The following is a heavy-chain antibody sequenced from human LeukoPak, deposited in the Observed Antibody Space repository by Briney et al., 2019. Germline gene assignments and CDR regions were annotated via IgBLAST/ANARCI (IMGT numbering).Heavy chain of an antibody. V-gene: IGHV3-11*04. Sequence: GGSLRLSCAASGFTFSDYYMSWIRQAPGQGLELVSYISSSGSTIYYADSVKGRFTISRDNAKNSLYLQMNSLRAEDTAVYYCARDLSYDFWSGYLDYWGQGTLVTVSS. D-gene: IGHD3-3*01. J-gene: IGHJ4*02. CDR2: ISSSGSTI. CDR3: ARDLSYDFWSGYLDY. CDR1: GFTFSDYY.